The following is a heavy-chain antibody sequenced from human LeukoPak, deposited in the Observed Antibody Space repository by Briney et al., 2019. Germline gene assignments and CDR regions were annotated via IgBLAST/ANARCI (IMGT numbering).Heavy chain of an antibody. CDR1: GFTFSSYW. J-gene: IGHJ4*02. CDR2: IKQDGSEK. CDR3: ARVGQLRHYYFDY. Sequence: RGSLRLSCAASGFTFSSYWMSWVRQAPGKGLEWVANIKQDGSEKYYVDSVKGRFTISRDNAKNSLYLQMSSLRAEDTAVYYCARVGQLRHYYFDYWGQGTLVTVSS. V-gene: IGHV3-7*03. D-gene: IGHD2-2*01.